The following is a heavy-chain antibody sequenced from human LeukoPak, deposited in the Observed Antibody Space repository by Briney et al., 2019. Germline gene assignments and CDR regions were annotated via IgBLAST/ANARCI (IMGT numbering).Heavy chain of an antibody. CDR1: GGSISSRSYS. Sequence: PSETLSLTCNVSGGSISSRSYSWGWIRQPPGKGLEWIGSIYYSGSTYYNPSLKSRVTMSVDTSKTQFSLKLSSVTAADTAVYYCARQVTAVAGTFDYWGQGTLVTVSS. CDR2: IYYSGST. D-gene: IGHD6-19*01. J-gene: IGHJ4*02. V-gene: IGHV4-39*01. CDR3: ARQVTAVAGTFDY.